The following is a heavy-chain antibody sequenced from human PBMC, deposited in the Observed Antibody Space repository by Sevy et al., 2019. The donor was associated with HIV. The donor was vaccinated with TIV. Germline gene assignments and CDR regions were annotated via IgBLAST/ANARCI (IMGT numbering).Heavy chain of an antibody. Sequence: GGSLRLPCAASGFTFSNAWMSWVRQAPGKGLEWVGRIKSKTDGGTTDYAAPVKGRFTISRDDSKNTLYLQMNSLKTEDTAVYYCTTDQAAAINYYFDYWGQGTLVTVSS. D-gene: IGHD2-15*01. CDR1: GFTFSNAW. J-gene: IGHJ4*02. CDR2: IKSKTDGGTT. V-gene: IGHV3-15*01. CDR3: TTDQAAAINYYFDY.